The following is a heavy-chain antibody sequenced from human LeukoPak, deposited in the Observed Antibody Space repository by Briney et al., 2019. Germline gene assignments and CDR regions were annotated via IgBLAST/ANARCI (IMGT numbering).Heavy chain of an antibody. J-gene: IGHJ4*02. D-gene: IGHD1-26*01. CDR2: INGDGGST. V-gene: IGHV3-74*01. Sequence: PGGSLRLSCEASGFAFSSHWMHWVRQAPGKGLVWVSNINGDGGSTGYADSVKGRFTTFRDNAKNTLYLHMNSLRVEDTAVYYCARDEVGAPPIDYWGQGALVTVSS. CDR3: ARDEVGAPPIDY. CDR1: GFAFSSHW.